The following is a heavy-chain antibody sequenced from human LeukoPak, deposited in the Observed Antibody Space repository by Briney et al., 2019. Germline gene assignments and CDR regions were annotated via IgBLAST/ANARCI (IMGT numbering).Heavy chain of an antibody. J-gene: IGHJ3*02. CDR3: AKDAYGDYVYFAFDI. CDR1: GFTFDDYA. CDR2: ISWNSGSI. V-gene: IGHV3-9*01. Sequence: GGSLRLSCAASGFTFDDYAMHWVRRAPGKGLEWVSGISWNSGSIGYADSVKGRFTISRDNAKNSLYLQMNSLRAEDTALYYCAKDAYGDYVYFAFDIWGQGTMVTVSS. D-gene: IGHD4-17*01.